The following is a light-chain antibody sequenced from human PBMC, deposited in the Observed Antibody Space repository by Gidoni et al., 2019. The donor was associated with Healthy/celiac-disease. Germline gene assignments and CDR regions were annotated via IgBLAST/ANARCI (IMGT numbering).Light chain of an antibody. CDR3: MQALQTPRT. V-gene: IGKV2-28*01. CDR2: LGS. Sequence: DIVMTQSPLSLPVTPGEPASISCRSSQSLLHSNGYSYLDWYLQKPGQSPQLLIYLGSNRASGVPDRFSGSGSGRDFTLKISRVEAEDVGVYYCMQALQTPRTFGQGTRLEIK. CDR1: QSLLHSNGYSY. J-gene: IGKJ2*01.